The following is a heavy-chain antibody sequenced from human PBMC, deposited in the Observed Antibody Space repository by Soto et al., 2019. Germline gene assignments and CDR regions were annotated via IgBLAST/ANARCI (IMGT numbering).Heavy chain of an antibody. V-gene: IGHV1-69*13. Sequence: GASVKVSCKASGGTFSSYAISWVRQAPGQGLEWMGGIIPIFGAANYAQKFQGRVTITADESTSTAYMELSSLRSEDTAVYYCARSLDYYYGMDVWGQGTTVT. CDR1: GGTFSSYA. CDR3: ARSLDYYYGMDV. J-gene: IGHJ6*02. CDR2: IIPIFGAA.